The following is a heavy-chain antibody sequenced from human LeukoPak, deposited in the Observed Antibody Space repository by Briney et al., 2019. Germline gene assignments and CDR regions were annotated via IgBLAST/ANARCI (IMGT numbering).Heavy chain of an antibody. Sequence: GESLRLSCAASGFTFSSYAMSWVRQAPRKGLEWVSAISGSGGSTYYADSVKGRFTISIDNSKNTLYLQMNSLRAEDTAVYYCAKILGMGIAPSFGYWGQGTLVTVSS. CDR2: ISGSGGST. D-gene: IGHD6-13*01. CDR3: AKILGMGIAPSFGY. J-gene: IGHJ4*02. CDR1: GFTFSSYA. V-gene: IGHV3-23*01.